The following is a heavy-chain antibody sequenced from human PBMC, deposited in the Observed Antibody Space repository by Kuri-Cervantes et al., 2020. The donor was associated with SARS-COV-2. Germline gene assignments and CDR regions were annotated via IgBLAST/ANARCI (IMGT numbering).Heavy chain of an antibody. D-gene: IGHD2-2*01. CDR3: ARDRHPRRRYCSSTSCYGDYYYYGMDV. Sequence: ASVKVSCKASGCTFTSYDISWVRQAPGQGLEWMGWINPNSGGTNYAQKFQGWVTMARDTSISTAYMELSRLRSDDTAVYYCARDRHPRRRYCSSTSCYGDYYYYGMDVWGQGTTVTVSS. J-gene: IGHJ6*02. CDR1: GCTFTSYD. CDR2: INPNSGGT. V-gene: IGHV1-2*04.